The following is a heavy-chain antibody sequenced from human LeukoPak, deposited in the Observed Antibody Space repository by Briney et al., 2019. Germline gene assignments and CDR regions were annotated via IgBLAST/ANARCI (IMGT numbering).Heavy chain of an antibody. D-gene: IGHD6-13*01. J-gene: IGHJ4*02. V-gene: IGHV3-11*06. CDR1: GFPFSEYS. CDR3: ARGVSSSWLFDY. CDR2: IGIDSGNT. Sequence: GGSLRLSCAASGFPFSEYSMNWVRQAPGKGLEWISYIGIDSGNTKYADSVKGRFTVSGDKARNSLYLQMNSLRVEDTAVYYCARGVSSSWLFDYWGQGTLVTVSS.